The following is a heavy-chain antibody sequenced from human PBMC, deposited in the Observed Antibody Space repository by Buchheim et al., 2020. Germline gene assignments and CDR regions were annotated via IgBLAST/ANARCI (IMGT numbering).Heavy chain of an antibody. Sequence: QVQLQQWGAGLLKPSETLSLTCAVYGGSFSGYYWSWIRQPPGKGLEWIGEINHSGSTNYNPSLKSRFTISVDTSKNQFSLKLSSVTAADTAVYYCARGFSDFWSGYTIPFDYWGQGTL. CDR2: INHSGST. CDR1: GGSFSGYY. V-gene: IGHV4-34*01. D-gene: IGHD3-3*01. CDR3: ARGFSDFWSGYTIPFDY. J-gene: IGHJ4*02.